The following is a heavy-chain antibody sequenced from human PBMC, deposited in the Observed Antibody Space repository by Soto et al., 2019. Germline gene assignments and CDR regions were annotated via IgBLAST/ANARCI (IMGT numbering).Heavy chain of an antibody. V-gene: IGHV1-69*06. D-gene: IGHD3-3*01. Sequence: SVKVSCKASGGTFSSYAISWVRQAPGQGLEWMGGIIPIFGTANYAQKFQGRVTITADKSTSTAYMELSSLRSEDTAVYYCARDIAGGPELLEGRGWFDPWGQGTLVTVSS. CDR2: IIPIFGTA. CDR1: GGTFSSYA. J-gene: IGHJ5*02. CDR3: ARDIAGGPELLEGRGWFDP.